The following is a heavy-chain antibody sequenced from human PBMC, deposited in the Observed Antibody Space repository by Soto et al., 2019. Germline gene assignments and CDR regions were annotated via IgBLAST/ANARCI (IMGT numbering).Heavy chain of an antibody. Sequence: PGESLKISCKGSGYSFTSYWIGWVRQMPGKGLEWMGIIYPGDSGTRYSPSFQGQVTISADKSISTAYLQWSSLKASDTAMYYCARHLGYCSSTSCYFPEDGWFDPWGQGTLVTVSS. J-gene: IGHJ5*02. CDR1: GYSFTSYW. CDR3: ARHLGYCSSTSCYFPEDGWFDP. CDR2: IYPGDSGT. V-gene: IGHV5-51*01. D-gene: IGHD2-2*01.